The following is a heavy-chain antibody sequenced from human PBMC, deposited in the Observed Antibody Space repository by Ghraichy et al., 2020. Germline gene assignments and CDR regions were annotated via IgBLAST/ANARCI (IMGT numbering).Heavy chain of an antibody. Sequence: GESLNISCAASGFIFSSYDMNWVRQAPGKGLEWLSYTSRSSSHTYYADSVKGRFTISRDNAENSLYLQMNSLRAEDPAVYFCARDRGSLARLGSMDVWGQGTTVTVSS. CDR2: TSRSSSHT. J-gene: IGHJ6*02. V-gene: IGHV3-21*01. D-gene: IGHD6-6*01. CDR3: ARDRGSLARLGSMDV. CDR1: GFIFSSYD.